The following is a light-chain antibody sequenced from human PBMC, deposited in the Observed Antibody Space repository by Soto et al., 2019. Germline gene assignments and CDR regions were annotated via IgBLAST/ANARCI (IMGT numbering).Light chain of an antibody. CDR1: SSNIGSNV. J-gene: IGLJ2*01. Sequence: QSVLTLPPSASGTPGQRVTISCSGSSSNIGSNVVNWYQQLPGTAPKLLIYSNNQRPSGVPDRFSGSKSGTSASLAISGLQSEDETDYYCASWDDSLSAVLFGGGTKLTVL. CDR3: ASWDDSLSAVL. CDR2: SNN. V-gene: IGLV1-44*01.